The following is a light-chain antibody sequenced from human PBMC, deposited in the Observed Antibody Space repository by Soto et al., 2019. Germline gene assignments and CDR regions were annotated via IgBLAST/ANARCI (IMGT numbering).Light chain of an antibody. CDR1: QSITSRY. Sequence: EIVLTQSPGTLSLSPGERATLFCRASQSITSRYLAWYQQKPDQAPRLLIYCVSGRATGIPDRFSGSGSGTDFTLNISRLEPEDFALYYCHQCGYSPPWTFGQGTKVELK. J-gene: IGKJ1*01. CDR2: CVS. CDR3: HQCGYSPPWT. V-gene: IGKV3-20*01.